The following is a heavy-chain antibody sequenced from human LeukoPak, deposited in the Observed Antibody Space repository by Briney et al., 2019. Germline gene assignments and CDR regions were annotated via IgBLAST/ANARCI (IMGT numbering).Heavy chain of an antibody. J-gene: IGHJ4*02. V-gene: IGHV3-48*03. CDR3: ARGAFYGY. CDR1: GFTFSSYE. CDR2: ISSGGSAI. D-gene: IGHD1-26*01. Sequence: PGGSLRLSCAASGFTFSSYEMIWVRQAPGKGLEWVSYISSGGSAIYYADSVKGRFAISRDDAKNSLFLQMSSLRAEDTAVYYCARGAFYGYWGQGTLVTVSS.